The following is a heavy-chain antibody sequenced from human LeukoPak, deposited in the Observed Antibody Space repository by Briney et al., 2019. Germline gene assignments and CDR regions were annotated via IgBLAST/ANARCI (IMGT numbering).Heavy chain of an antibody. J-gene: IGHJ3*02. CDR2: INHSGST. D-gene: IGHD1-14*01. Sequence: SETLSLTCTVSGGSISSSSYYWGWIRQPPGKGLEWIGEINHSGSTNYNPSLKSRVTISVDTSKNQFSLKLSSVTAADTAVYYCARVVYRAFDIWGQGTMVTVSS. CDR1: GGSISSSSYY. CDR3: ARVVYRAFDI. V-gene: IGHV4-39*07.